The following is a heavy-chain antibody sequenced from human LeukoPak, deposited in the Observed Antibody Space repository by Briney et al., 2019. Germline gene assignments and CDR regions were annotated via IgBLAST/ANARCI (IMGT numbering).Heavy chain of an antibody. J-gene: IGHJ4*02. CDR3: ARGSPYYYDSSGYYQIFDY. CDR1: GYTFTSYG. CDR2: ISAYNGNT. Sequence: ASVKVSCKXSGYTFTSYGISWVRQAPGQGLEWMGWISAYNGNTNYSQKLQGRVTMTTDTSTSTAYMELRSLRSDDTAVYYCARGSPYYYDSSGYYQIFDYWGQGTLVTVSS. D-gene: IGHD3-22*01. V-gene: IGHV1-18*01.